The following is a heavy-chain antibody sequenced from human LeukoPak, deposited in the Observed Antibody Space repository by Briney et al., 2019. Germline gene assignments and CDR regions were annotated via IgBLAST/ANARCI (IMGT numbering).Heavy chain of an antibody. Sequence: GGSLRLSCAASGFTFSSYAMHWVRRAPGKGLEYVSGISSHGGSTYYANSVKGRFTISRDNSKNTLYLQMNSLRAEDTAVYYCARFSSYCSSTSCYGYFDYWGQGTLVTVSS. J-gene: IGHJ4*02. D-gene: IGHD2-2*01. CDR3: ARFSSYCSSTSCYGYFDY. V-gene: IGHV3-64*01. CDR2: ISSHGGST. CDR1: GFTFSSYA.